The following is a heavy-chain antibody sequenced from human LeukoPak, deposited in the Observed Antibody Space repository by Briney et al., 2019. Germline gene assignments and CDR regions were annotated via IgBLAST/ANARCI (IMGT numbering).Heavy chain of an antibody. CDR1: GYGFTSSD. Sequence: ASVKVSCKASGYGFTSSDINWVRQATGQGLEWMGWINPDSGDTGYAEKFQDRLTIAGDTSITTAYMELTNLKSEDTAVYYCTRGWDLWGQGTLVTVSS. CDR3: TRGWDL. V-gene: IGHV1-8*03. J-gene: IGHJ5*02. CDR2: INPDSGDT.